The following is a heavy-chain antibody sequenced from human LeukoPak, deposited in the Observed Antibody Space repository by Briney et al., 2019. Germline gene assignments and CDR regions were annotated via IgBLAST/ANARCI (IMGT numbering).Heavy chain of an antibody. J-gene: IGHJ5*02. CDR2: IYYSGTT. V-gene: IGHV4-39*07. D-gene: IGHD5-18*01. Sequence: WVRQPPGKGLEWIGSIYYSGTTHYSPSLESRVTISVDTSKNQFSLKLASVTAADTAIYYCAKGAGGFSYYNWFDPWGQGTLVTVPS. CDR3: AKGAGGFSYYNWFDP.